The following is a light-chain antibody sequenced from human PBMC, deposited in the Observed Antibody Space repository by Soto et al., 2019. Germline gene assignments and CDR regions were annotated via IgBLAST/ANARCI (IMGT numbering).Light chain of an antibody. CDR3: QQYGSSGT. CDR2: GAS. CDR1: QSVSNNY. Sequence: EIVLTQSPGTLSLSPGERATLSCRASQSVSNNYLAWYQQKPGQAPRLLIYGASNRATGIPDRFSGSGSGTDFTLTISSLGPEDFAVYYCQQYGSSGTFGQGTKVEIK. V-gene: IGKV3-20*01. J-gene: IGKJ1*01.